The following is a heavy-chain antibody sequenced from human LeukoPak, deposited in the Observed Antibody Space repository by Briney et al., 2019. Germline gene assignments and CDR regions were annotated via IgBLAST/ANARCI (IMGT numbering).Heavy chain of an antibody. Sequence: GGSLRLSCAASGFTFSSYAMNWVRQAPGKGLEWVSYISSSSDIIYYADSVKGRFTVSRDNSKNTLYVQMKSLRAEDTAVYYCAKDFVVVPGNVNYFDYWGQGTLVTVSS. V-gene: IGHV3-23*01. CDR1: GFTFSSYA. CDR2: ISSSSDII. CDR3: AKDFVVVPGNVNYFDY. D-gene: IGHD2-21*02. J-gene: IGHJ4*02.